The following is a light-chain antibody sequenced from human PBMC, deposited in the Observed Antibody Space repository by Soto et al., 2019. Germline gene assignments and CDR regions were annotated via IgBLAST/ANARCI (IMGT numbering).Light chain of an antibody. CDR1: SGDIGAYDH. Sequence: QSVLTQPASVSGSPGQSVILSCSGTSGDIGAYDHVAWFQQHPGEVPKLLLRDVTNRPSGVCGRFSGSKSGNTAYLTISGLRPEDEADYYCSSSTHSNTVVFGGGTKVTVL. CDR3: SSSTHSNTVV. J-gene: IGLJ3*02. V-gene: IGLV2-14*03. CDR2: DVT.